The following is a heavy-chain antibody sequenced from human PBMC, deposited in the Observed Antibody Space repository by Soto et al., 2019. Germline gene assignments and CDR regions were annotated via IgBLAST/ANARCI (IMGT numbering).Heavy chain of an antibody. CDR3: ARQWELLAPPDAFDI. J-gene: IGHJ3*02. D-gene: IGHD1-26*01. CDR2: TYHSGNP. Sequence: PSETLSLTCAVSGDTISTGGYSWAWIRQPPGKALEWIGHTYHSGNPYYNPSLKSRVIISVDRSKNQFSLKLSSVTAADTAMYYCARQWELLAPPDAFDIWGQGTMVT. CDR1: GDTISTGGYS. V-gene: IGHV4-30-2*01.